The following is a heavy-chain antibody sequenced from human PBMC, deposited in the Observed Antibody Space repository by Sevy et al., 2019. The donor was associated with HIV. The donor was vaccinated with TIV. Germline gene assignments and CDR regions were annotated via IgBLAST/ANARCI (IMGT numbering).Heavy chain of an antibody. CDR1: GDTFTNNY. CDR2: IDPSAGNA. Sequence: ASVKVSCKASGDTFTNNYMHWVRQAPGQGLEWMGIIDPSAGNASYAQMFQGRVTMTRDTSTSTHYMDLSSLRSEDTAVYYCVRADPAQHFDSWGQGALVTVSS. CDR3: VRADPAQHFDS. V-gene: IGHV1-46*01. J-gene: IGHJ4*02.